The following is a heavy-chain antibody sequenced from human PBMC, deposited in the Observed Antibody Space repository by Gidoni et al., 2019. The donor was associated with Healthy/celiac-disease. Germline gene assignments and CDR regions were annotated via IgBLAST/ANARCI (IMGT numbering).Heavy chain of an antibody. V-gene: IGHV5-51*01. CDR1: GYSFTSYW. CDR3: ARLLGVPAANIWFDP. D-gene: IGHD2-2*01. J-gene: IGHJ5*02. CDR2: IYPGDSDT. Sequence: EVQLVRPEAEVKKPGESTKIYCTGPGYSFTSYWIGWVRQKPGKGLAWMGIIYPGDSDTRYSPSFHRQVTISADKSLSTAYLQWSSLKASDTAMYYCARLLGVPAANIWFDPWGQGTLVTVSS.